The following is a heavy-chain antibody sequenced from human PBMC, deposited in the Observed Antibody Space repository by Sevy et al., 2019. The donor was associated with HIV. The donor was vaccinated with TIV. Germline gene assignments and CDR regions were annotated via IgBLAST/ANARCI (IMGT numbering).Heavy chain of an antibody. Sequence: GSLRLSCAASGFTFSSYWMSWVRQAPGKGLEWVANIKQDGSEKYYVDSVKGRFTISRDNAKNSLYLQMNSLRAEDTAVYYCARDLDCSSTSCYLGWFDPWGQGTLVTVSS. J-gene: IGHJ5*02. CDR3: ARDLDCSSTSCYLGWFDP. V-gene: IGHV3-7*01. CDR1: GFTFSSYW. CDR2: IKQDGSEK. D-gene: IGHD2-2*01.